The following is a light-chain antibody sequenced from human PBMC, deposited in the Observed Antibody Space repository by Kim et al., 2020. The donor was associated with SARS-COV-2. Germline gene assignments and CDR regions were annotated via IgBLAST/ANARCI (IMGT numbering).Light chain of an antibody. V-gene: IGKV1-17*01. Sequence: SASVGDRVTITCLASQGIRRDLAWYQQKPGKAPKRLIYVASTLDSGVPSRFSGTDSGTEFTLTISSLQPEDSATYFCLQHFDYPRTFGQGTKLEI. CDR3: LQHFDYPRT. CDR1: QGIRRD. CDR2: VAS. J-gene: IGKJ2*01.